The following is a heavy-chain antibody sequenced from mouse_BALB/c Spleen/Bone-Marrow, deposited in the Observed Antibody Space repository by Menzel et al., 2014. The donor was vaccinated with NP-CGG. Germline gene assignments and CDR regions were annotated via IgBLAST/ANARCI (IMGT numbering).Heavy chain of an antibody. D-gene: IGHD2-1*01. CDR2: ISSGGSYT. Sequence: EVQRVESGGGLVKPGGSLKLSCAASGFTFSSYAMPWVRQSPEKRLEWVAEISSGGSYTYYPDTVTGRFTISRDNAKNTLYLEMSSLRSEDTAMYYCARPYGNYFDYWGQGTTLTVSS. CDR1: GFTFSSYA. J-gene: IGHJ2*01. CDR3: ARPYGNYFDY. V-gene: IGHV5-9-4*01.